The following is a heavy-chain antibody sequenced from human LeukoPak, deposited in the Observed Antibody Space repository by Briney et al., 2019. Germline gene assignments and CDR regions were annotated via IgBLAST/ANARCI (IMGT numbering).Heavy chain of an antibody. CDR1: GFNVNNNF. Sequence: TGGSLRLSCAASGFNVNNNFMAWVRQAPGKGLEWVSDIYSGGSVRYADSVKGRFTLSRGTSQNMLYLQMNSLRVEDTALYYCGRQQHKWQQLSRAFDLSGQGTMVTVSS. D-gene: IGHD6-13*01. CDR3: GRQQHKWQQLSRAFDL. V-gene: IGHV3-53*01. CDR2: IYSGGSV. J-gene: IGHJ3*01.